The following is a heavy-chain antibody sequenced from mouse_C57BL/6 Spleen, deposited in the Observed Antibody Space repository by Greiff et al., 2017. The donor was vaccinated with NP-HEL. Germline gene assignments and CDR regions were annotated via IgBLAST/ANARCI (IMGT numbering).Heavy chain of an antibody. J-gene: IGHJ2*01. CDR1: GFTFSSYA. V-gene: IGHV5-4*01. CDR2: ISDGGSYT. CDR3: AREISYFDY. Sequence: EVQLVESGGGLVKPGGSLKLSCAASGFTFSSYAMSWVRQTPEKRLEWVATISDGGSYTYYPDNVKGRFTISRDNAKNNLYLQMSHLKSEDTAMYYCAREISYFDYWGQGTTLTVSS.